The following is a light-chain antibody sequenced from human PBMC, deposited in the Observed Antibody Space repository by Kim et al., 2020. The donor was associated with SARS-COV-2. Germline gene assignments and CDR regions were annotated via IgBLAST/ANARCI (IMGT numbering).Light chain of an antibody. V-gene: IGLV3-19*01. J-gene: IGLJ2*01. Sequence: ALGQTVRINCKGDSLRSYYASWYQQKPGQAPVLVIYGKNNRPSGIPDRFSGSSSGNTASLTITGAQAEDEADYYCNSRDSSGNHLVFGGGTKLTVL. CDR1: SLRSYY. CDR3: NSRDSSGNHLV. CDR2: GKN.